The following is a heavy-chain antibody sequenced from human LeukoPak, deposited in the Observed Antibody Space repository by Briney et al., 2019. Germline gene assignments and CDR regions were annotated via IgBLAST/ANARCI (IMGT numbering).Heavy chain of an antibody. CDR1: GYTLTELS. Sequence: ASVKVSCKVSGYTLTELSMHWVRQAPGKGLEWMGGFDPEDGETIYAQKFQGRVTMTEDTSTDTAYMELSSLRSGDTAVYYCATGPRVVPAAIYMDVWGKGTTVTVSS. CDR2: FDPEDGET. D-gene: IGHD2-2*01. J-gene: IGHJ6*03. CDR3: ATGPRVVPAAIYMDV. V-gene: IGHV1-24*01.